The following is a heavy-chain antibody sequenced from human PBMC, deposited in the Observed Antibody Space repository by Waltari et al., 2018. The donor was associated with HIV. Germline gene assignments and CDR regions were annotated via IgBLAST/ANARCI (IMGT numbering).Heavy chain of an antibody. D-gene: IGHD3-3*01. J-gene: IGHJ2*01. CDR3: ARAGVVPALFDL. CDR2: ASHSGGT. Sequence: QVQLQESGPGLVKPSETLSLRCIVSESYIKTDYYWGWIRQPPGKGLEWLGSASHSGGTFHNASLQSRVTISVDRSKNQVSLKVNSVTAADTAVYYCARAGVVPALFDLWGRGTLVTVSS. CDR1: ESYIKTDYY. V-gene: IGHV4-38-2*02.